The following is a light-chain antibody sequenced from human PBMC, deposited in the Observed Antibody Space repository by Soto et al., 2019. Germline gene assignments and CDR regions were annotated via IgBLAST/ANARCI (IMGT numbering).Light chain of an antibody. CDR3: QQSYSSPRT. CDR2: GAY. J-gene: IGKJ4*01. V-gene: IGKV1-39*01. CDR1: QSISSY. Sequence: DIQMTQSPSSLSASVGDRVTITCRASQSISSYVNWYQQKPGKAPKLLIYGAYSLQSGVPSRFSGSGSGTEFALTISSLQPEDFATYYCQQSYSSPRTFGGGTKVEI.